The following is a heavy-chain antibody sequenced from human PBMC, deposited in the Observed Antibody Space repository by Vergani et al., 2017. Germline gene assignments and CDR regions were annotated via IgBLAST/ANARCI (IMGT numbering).Heavy chain of an antibody. CDR3: ARDTSGWNYFDY. Sequence: RLQLQESGPGLVKPSETLSLTCTVSGGSITSNTDYWDWIRQPPGEGLEWIGSIYYSGKTNYNPSLKSRITISLDPSKSQFSLNLSSVTAADTAVYYCARDTSGWNYFDYWGQGTLVSVSS. J-gene: IGHJ4*02. CDR1: GGSITSNTDY. V-gene: IGHV4-39*06. CDR2: IYYSGKT. D-gene: IGHD6-19*01.